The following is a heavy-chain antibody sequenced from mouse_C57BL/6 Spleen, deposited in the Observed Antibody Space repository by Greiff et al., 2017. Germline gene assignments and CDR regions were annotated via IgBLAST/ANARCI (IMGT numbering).Heavy chain of an antibody. CDR3: ARKDYYGSSGVGWYFDV. D-gene: IGHD1-1*01. J-gene: IGHJ1*03. CDR1: GYTFTSYW. V-gene: IGHV1-64*01. Sequence: QVQLQQPGAELVKPGASVKLSCKASGYTFTSYWMHWVKQRPGQGLEWIGMIYPNSGSTNYTEKFKSKATLTVDKSSSTAYMQLSSLTSEDSAVYYVARKDYYGSSGVGWYFDVWGTGTTVTVSS. CDR2: IYPNSGST.